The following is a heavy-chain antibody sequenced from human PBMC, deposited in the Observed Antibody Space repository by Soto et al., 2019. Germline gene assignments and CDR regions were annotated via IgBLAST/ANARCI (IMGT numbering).Heavy chain of an antibody. V-gene: IGHV3-7*03. CDR3: AGCWVIAADGTGWYYGMDV. J-gene: IGHJ6*02. CDR1: GFTFSSYW. Sequence: EVQLVESGGGLVQPGGSLRLSCAASGFTFSSYWMSWVRQAPGKGLEWVANIKQDGSEKYYVDSVKGRFTISRDNAKNSLYLQMNSLRAEDTAVYYCAGCWVIAADGTGWYYGMDVWGQGTTVTVSS. CDR2: IKQDGSEK. D-gene: IGHD6-13*01.